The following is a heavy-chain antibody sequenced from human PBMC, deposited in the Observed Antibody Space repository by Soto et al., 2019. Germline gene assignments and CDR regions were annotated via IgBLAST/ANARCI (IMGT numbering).Heavy chain of an antibody. Sequence: GGSLRLSCAASGFTFSSYAMSWVRQAPGKGLEWVSAISGSGGSTYYADSVKGRFTISRDNPKNTLYLQMNSLRAEDTAVYYCAKDLVVVPAAILRPRGGPYYYYYGMDVWGQGTTVTVSS. D-gene: IGHD2-2*02. V-gene: IGHV3-23*01. J-gene: IGHJ6*02. CDR3: AKDLVVVPAAILRPRGGPYYYYYGMDV. CDR1: GFTFSSYA. CDR2: ISGSGGST.